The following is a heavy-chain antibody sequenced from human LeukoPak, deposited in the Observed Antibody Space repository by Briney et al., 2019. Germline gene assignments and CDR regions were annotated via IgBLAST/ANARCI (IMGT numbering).Heavy chain of an antibody. Sequence: SVKVSCKASGGTFSSYAISWVRQAPGQGLEWMGGIIPIFGTANYAQKFQGRVTITADKSTSTAYMELSSLRSEDTAVYYCTRHYYYYMDVWGKGTTVTISS. CDR3: TRHYYYYMDV. CDR2: IIPIFGTA. CDR1: GGTFSSYA. J-gene: IGHJ6*03. V-gene: IGHV1-69*06.